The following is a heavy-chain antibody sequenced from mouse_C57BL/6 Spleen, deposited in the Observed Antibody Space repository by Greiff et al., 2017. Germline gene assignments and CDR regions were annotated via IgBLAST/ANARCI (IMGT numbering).Heavy chain of an antibody. CDR2: INPNNGGT. D-gene: IGHD2-2*01. J-gene: IGHJ4*01. CDR3: AREGIYYGYDVCALDY. V-gene: IGHV1-22*01. Sequence: VQLQQSGPELVKPGASVKMSCKASGYTFPDYNMHWVKQSHGKSLEWIGYINPNNGGTSYNQKFKGKATLTVNKSSSTAYMQLRSLTSEDSAVYYCAREGIYYGYDVCALDYWGQGTSVTVSS. CDR1: GYTFPDYN.